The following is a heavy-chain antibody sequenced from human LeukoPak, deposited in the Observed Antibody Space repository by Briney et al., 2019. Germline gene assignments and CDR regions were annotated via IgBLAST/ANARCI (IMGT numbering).Heavy chain of an antibody. CDR2: IQNDGSNK. J-gene: IGHJ6*03. V-gene: IGHV3-30*02. D-gene: IGHD2-2*03. CDR3: ARDMDIYYYYYMDV. CDR1: GFSFRNYG. Sequence: GGSLRLSCAASGFSFRNYGMHWVRQAPGKGLEWVSFIQNDGSNKFYADSVKGRFTISRDSSKNTLYLQMNRLRYEDTAVYYCARDMDIYYYYYMDVWGKGTTVTVSS.